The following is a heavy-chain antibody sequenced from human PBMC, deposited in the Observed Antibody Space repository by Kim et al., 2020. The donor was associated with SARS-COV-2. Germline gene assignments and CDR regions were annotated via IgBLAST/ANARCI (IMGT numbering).Heavy chain of an antibody. CDR2: IYYSGST. J-gene: IGHJ4*02. V-gene: IGHV4-31*03. D-gene: IGHD3-3*01. CDR1: GGSISSGGYY. CDR3: ARAPRRIITIFGVVTHFDY. Sequence: SETLSLTCTVSGGSISSGGYYWSWIRQHPGKRLEWIGYIYYSGSTYYNPSLKSRVTISVDTSKNQFSLKLSSVTAADTAVYYCARAPRRIITIFGVVTHFDYWGQGTLVTVSS.